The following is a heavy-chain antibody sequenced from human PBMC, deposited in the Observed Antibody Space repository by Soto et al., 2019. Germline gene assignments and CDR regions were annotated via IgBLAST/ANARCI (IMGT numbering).Heavy chain of an antibody. V-gene: IGHV3-48*01. J-gene: IGHJ4*02. CDR2: ISTGSSTK. CDR3: ARALSTDY. Sequence: PGGSLRLSCAASGFTFSSYSMNRVRQAPGKGLEWISYISTGSSTKYYADSVKGRFTISRDNAENSLYLQMNSLRVEDTAVYYWARALSTDYWGQGALVTVSS. CDR1: GFTFSSYS.